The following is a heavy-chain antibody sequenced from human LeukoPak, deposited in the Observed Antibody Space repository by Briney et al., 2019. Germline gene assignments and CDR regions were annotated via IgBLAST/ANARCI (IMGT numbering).Heavy chain of an antibody. CDR3: ARDIGYCSSTSCYGDYYYYGMDV. J-gene: IGHJ6*02. CDR2: INPNSGGT. CDR1: GYTFTGYY. D-gene: IGHD2-2*01. V-gene: IGHV1-2*04. Sequence: ASVKVSCKASGYTFTGYYMHWVRQAPGQGLEWMGWINPNSGGTNYAQKFQGWVTMTRDTSISTAYMELSRLRSDDTAVYYCARDIGYCSSTSCYGDYYYYGMDVWGQGTTVTVSS.